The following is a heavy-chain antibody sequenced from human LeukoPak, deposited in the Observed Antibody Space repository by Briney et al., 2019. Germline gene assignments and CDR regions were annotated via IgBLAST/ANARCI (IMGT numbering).Heavy chain of an antibody. CDR1: GFTFSSYA. V-gene: IGHV3-23*01. CDR3: AKASPLGSSGYYYYFDY. CDR2: ISGSGGST. D-gene: IGHD3-22*01. Sequence: GGSLRLSCAASGFTFSSYAMSWVRQAPGKGLEWVSAISGSGGSTYYADSVKGRFTISRDNSMNTLYLQMNSLRAEDTAVYYCAKASPLGSSGYYYYFDYWGQGTLVTVSS. J-gene: IGHJ4*02.